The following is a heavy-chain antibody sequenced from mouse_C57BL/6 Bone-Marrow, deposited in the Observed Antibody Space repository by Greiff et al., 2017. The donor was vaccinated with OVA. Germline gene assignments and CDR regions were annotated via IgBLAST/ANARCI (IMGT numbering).Heavy chain of an antibody. J-gene: IGHJ2*01. CDR2: IDPETCGT. CDR3: TKLGPYYFDY. V-gene: IGHV1-23*01. D-gene: IGHD4-1*01. CDR1: GYTFTDYE. Sequence: VKVVESGAELVRPGASVKLSCKASGYTFTDYEMHCVKQTPVHGLEWIGAIDPETCGTAYNQKFKGKATLTADKSSSTAYMELRSLTSEDSAVYYCTKLGPYYFDYWGQGTTLTVSS.